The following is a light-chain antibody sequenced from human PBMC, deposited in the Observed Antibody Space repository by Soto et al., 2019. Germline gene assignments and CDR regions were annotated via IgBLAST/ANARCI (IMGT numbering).Light chain of an antibody. CDR3: QQYDNLLVT. CDR1: QDISNY. Sequence: DLQMTQSPSSLSASVGDRVTITCQACQDISNYLNWYQQKPGKAPKLLIYDASNLETGVPSRFSGSGSGTDFTFTSSSRQPEDSATYYCQQYDNLLVTFGPGTKVDIK. J-gene: IGKJ3*01. CDR2: DAS. V-gene: IGKV1-33*01.